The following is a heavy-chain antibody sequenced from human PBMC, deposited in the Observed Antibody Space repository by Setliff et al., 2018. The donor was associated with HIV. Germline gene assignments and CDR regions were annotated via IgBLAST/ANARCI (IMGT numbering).Heavy chain of an antibody. D-gene: IGHD1-26*01. CDR1: GYTFTNYW. CDR3: TRRRRAPGSEDLEAY. CDR2: TYPGDSTT. J-gene: IGHJ4*02. V-gene: IGHV5-51*01. Sequence: GESLKISCKASGYTFTNYWIGWVRQMPGKGLEWMGVTYPGDSTTRYSPSLEGQVSISADRSITTAYLQWRSLKASDTAMYYCTRRRRAPGSEDLEAYWGQGTLVTVSS.